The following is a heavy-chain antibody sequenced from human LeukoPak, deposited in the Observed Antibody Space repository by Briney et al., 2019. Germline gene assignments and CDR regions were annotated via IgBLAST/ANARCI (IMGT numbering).Heavy chain of an antibody. Sequence: GGSLRLSCTASGFRFGDYVMSWVRQAPGKGLEWVSAISGSGGSTYYADSVKGRFTISRDNSKNTLYLQMNSLRAEDTAVYDCAKTPASKWEILPFDYWGQGTLVTVSS. J-gene: IGHJ4*02. CDR2: ISGSGGST. V-gene: IGHV3-23*01. CDR3: AKTPASKWEILPFDY. CDR1: GFRFGDYV. D-gene: IGHD1-26*01.